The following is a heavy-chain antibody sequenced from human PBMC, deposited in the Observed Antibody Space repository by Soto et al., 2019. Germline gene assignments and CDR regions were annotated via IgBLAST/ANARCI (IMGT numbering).Heavy chain of an antibody. J-gene: IGHJ4*02. V-gene: IGHV3-23*01. Sequence: PGGSLRLSCVASGFTFSSYSMSWARQAPGKGLEWVSAISGSAGSTYYADSVKGRFTISRDNSKNTLFLQMDSLRAEDTALYYCAKNTVRTTSTCYFDHWGEGTLVTVSS. CDR2: ISGSAGST. CDR1: GFTFSSYS. D-gene: IGHD3-9*01. CDR3: AKNTVRTTSTCYFDH.